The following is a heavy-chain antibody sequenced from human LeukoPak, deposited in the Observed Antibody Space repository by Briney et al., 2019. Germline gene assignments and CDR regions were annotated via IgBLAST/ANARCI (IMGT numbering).Heavy chain of an antibody. J-gene: IGHJ4*02. CDR1: GGSISNDY. Sequence: PSETLSLTCTVSGGSISNDYWSWIRQAAGKELEWIGRIYTRGNTNYNPSLKSRVNISLDKSKKQFSLNLNSVTAADTAVYYCARDGTYGSGRNQRTTLDYWGQGTLVTVSS. CDR2: IYTRGNT. V-gene: IGHV4-4*07. D-gene: IGHD3-10*01. CDR3: ARDGTYGSGRNQRTTLDY.